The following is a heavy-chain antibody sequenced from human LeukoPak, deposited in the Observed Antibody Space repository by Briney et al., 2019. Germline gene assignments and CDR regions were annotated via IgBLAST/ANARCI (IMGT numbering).Heavy chain of an antibody. Sequence: GESLKISCKASGYSFTSYCIGWVRQMPGKGLEWMGIIYPADSDTRYSPSFQGQVTISADKSSNTAYLQWSGLKASDTAMYYCARPGYYFGSGSYHGFDDWGQGTLVTVSS. V-gene: IGHV5-51*01. D-gene: IGHD3-10*01. J-gene: IGHJ4*02. CDR1: GYSFTSYC. CDR3: ARPGYYFGSGSYHGFDD. CDR2: IYPADSDT.